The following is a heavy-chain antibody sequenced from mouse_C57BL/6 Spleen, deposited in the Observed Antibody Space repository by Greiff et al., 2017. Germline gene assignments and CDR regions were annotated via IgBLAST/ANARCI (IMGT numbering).Heavy chain of an antibody. V-gene: IGHV1-69*01. J-gene: IGHJ4*01. CDR3: ARDAMDY. CDR1: GYTFTSYW. CDR2: IDPSDSYT. Sequence: QVQLQQPGAELVMPGASVKLSCKASGYTFTSYWMHWVKQRPGQGLEWIGEIDPSDSYTNYNQKFKGKSTLTVEKSSSTAYMQLSSLTSEDSAVYYCARDAMDYWGQGTSVTVSS.